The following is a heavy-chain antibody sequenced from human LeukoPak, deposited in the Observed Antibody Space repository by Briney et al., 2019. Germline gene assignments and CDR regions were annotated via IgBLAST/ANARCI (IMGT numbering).Heavy chain of an antibody. V-gene: IGHV3-21*01. CDR1: GFPFSAYS. D-gene: IGHD3-22*01. J-gene: IGHJ4*02. CDR2: ISGSGSYV. Sequence: GGSLRLPCAASGFPFSAYSMNWVRQAPGKGLEWVSSISGSGSYVYYADSVKGRFTISRDNAKNSLYLHMNSLRAEDTAVYYCAKAYYDPSGYSYYFDYWGQGTLVTVSS. CDR3: AKAYYDPSGYSYYFDY.